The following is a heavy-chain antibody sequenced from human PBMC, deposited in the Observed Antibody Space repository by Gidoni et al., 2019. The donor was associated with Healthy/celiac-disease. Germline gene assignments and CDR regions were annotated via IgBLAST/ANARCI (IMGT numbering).Heavy chain of an antibody. CDR1: GFTFSSYG. D-gene: IGHD3-10*01. CDR3: AKSRDYYGSGTDY. Sequence: QVQLVESGGGVVQPGRSLGRSCAASGFTFSSYGMHWVRQAPGKGLDWVAVISYDGSNKYYADSVKGRFTISRDNSKNTLYMPMNSMRAEDTAVYYCAKSRDYYGSGTDYWGQGTLVTVSS. CDR2: ISYDGSNK. J-gene: IGHJ4*02. V-gene: IGHV3-30*18.